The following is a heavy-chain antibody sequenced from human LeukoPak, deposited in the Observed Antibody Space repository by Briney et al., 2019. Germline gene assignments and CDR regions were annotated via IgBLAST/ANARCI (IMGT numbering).Heavy chain of an antibody. CDR1: GNSISSSSYY. V-gene: IGHV4-39*07. D-gene: IGHD3-16*01. CDR2: INYYGKT. Sequence: SETLSLTCTVSGNSISSSSYYWVWIRQPPGKGLEWIGSINYYGKTYYNPSVKSRVTISVDTSKNQFSLMVRSVTAADTAVDYCGRSAGFVHIDHWGQGTLVTVTS. J-gene: IGHJ4*02. CDR3: GRSAGFVHIDH.